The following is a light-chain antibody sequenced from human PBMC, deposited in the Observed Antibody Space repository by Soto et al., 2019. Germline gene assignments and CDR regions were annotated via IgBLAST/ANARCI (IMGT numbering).Light chain of an antibody. J-gene: IGKJ1*01. V-gene: IGKV4-1*01. Sequence: DIVMTQSPDSLAVSLGERATINCKSSQSVLYSSINKNYLASYQQKPGQPPKLLIYWASTRESGVPDRFSGSGSGTDFTLTISSLQAEDVAVYYCQQYYSTRTFGQGTKVEIK. CDR3: QQYYSTRT. CDR1: QSVLYSSINKNY. CDR2: WAS.